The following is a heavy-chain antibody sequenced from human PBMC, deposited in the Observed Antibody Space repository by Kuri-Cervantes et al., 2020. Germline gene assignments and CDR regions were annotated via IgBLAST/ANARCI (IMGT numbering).Heavy chain of an antibody. V-gene: IGHV4-39*02. Sequence: SETLSLTCTVSGGSISSSSYYWGWIRQPPGKGLEWIGSIYYSGSTYYNPSLKSRVTISVDTSKNHFSLRLSSVTAADTAVYYCARAVEMATINTGFDYWGQGTLVTVSS. CDR2: IYYSGST. D-gene: IGHD5-24*01. CDR3: ARAVEMATINTGFDY. J-gene: IGHJ4*02. CDR1: GGSISSSSYY.